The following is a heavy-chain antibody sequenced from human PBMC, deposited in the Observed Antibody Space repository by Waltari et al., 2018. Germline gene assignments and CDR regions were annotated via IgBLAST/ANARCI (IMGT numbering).Heavy chain of an antibody. Sequence: QVQLVQSGAEVKKPGASVKVSCKASGYTFTSYYMHWVRQAPGQGLEWMGIINPSGGSTSYAQKFQGRVTMTRDTSTSTVYMELSSLRSENTAVYYCARNSGSYYYMDVWGKGTTVTVSS. J-gene: IGHJ6*03. CDR3: ARNSGSYYYMDV. CDR2: INPSGGST. CDR1: GYTFTSYY. D-gene: IGHD1-26*01. V-gene: IGHV1-46*01.